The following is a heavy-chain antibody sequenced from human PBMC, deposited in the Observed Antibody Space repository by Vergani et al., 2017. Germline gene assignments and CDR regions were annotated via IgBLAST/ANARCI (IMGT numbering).Heavy chain of an antibody. Sequence: QLLESGGGLIQPGGSLRLSCAASGFTFISYAMTWVRKPPGKGVEGVSGINIKGGSTYYADSGKARCTISKDNSKNTLYLQMTDLRAEDTATNYCAKVCGXTSCPYGGGAFDVWGHGTMVTVSS. CDR3: AKVCGXTSCPYGGGAFDV. CDR1: GFTFISYA. J-gene: IGHJ3*01. V-gene: IGHV3-23*01. D-gene: IGHD2-2*01. CDR2: INIKGGST.